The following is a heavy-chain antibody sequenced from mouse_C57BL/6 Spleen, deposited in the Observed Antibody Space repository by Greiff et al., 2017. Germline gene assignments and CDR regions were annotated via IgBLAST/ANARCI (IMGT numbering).Heavy chain of an antibody. J-gene: IGHJ1*03. CDR3: ARRGYYGSSWYFDV. V-gene: IGHV1-53*01. CDR1: GYTFTSYW. CDR2: INPSNGGN. D-gene: IGHD1-1*01. Sequence: QVQLQQPGTELVKPGASVKLSCKASGYTFTSYWMHWVKQRPGQGLEWIGNINPSNGGNNYNEKLKSKATLTVDKSSRTAYMQLSSLTSEDSAVYYCARRGYYGSSWYFDVWCTGTTVTVSS.